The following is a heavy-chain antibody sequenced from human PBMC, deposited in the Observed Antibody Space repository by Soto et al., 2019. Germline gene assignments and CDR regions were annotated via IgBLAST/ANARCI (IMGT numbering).Heavy chain of an antibody. J-gene: IGHJ3*02. Sequence: GGSLRLSCAASGFTFSSYAMSWVRQAPGKGLEWVSAISGSGGSTYYADSVKGRFTISRDNSKNTLYLQMNSLRAEDTAVYYCAKGRFLEWSAYIPDAFDIWGQGTMVTVSS. CDR3: AKGRFLEWSAYIPDAFDI. D-gene: IGHD3-3*01. CDR2: ISGSGGST. CDR1: GFTFSSYA. V-gene: IGHV3-23*01.